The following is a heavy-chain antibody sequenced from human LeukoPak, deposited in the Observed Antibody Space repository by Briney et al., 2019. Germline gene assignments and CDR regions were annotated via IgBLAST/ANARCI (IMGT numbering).Heavy chain of an antibody. CDR2: ISGGGDSR. D-gene: IGHD3-3*01. CDR3: ANAPLGFLEWQPRYYMDV. CDR1: GVTFSSDA. Sequence: PGGSLRLSCAASGVTFSSDAMSWVRQAPRKGLEWGSSISGGGDSRYYADSVKGRFTTSTDNSSNTPYLRMSSLRADEPAVYYCANAPLGFLEWQPRYYMDVWGKGTTVTVSS. J-gene: IGHJ6*03. V-gene: IGHV3-23*01.